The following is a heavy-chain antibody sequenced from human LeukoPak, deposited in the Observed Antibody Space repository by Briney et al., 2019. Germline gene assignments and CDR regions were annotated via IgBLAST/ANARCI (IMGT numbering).Heavy chain of an antibody. J-gene: IGHJ4*02. CDR1: GFTFSSYW. CDR3: ARGGHDFWSAYYTQ. V-gene: IGHV3-74*01. CDR2: INSDGSST. D-gene: IGHD3-3*01. Sequence: GGSLRLSCAASGFTFSSYWMHWVRHAPGKGLVWVSRINSDGSSTSYADSVKGRFTISRDNAKNTLYLQMNSLRAEDTAVYYCARGGHDFWSAYYTQWGQGTLVTVSS.